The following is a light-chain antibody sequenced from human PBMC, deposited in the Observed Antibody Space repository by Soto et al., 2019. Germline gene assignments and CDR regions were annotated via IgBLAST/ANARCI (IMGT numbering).Light chain of an antibody. CDR2: DAS. Sequence: EIVLTQSPATLSLYPGERATLSCRASQSVSSYLAWYQQKPGQAPRLLIYDASNRATGIPARFIGSGSGTDFTLTISSLEPEDFAVYYCQQRSNWLTWTFGQGTKVEIK. V-gene: IGKV3-11*01. J-gene: IGKJ1*01. CDR3: QQRSNWLTWT. CDR1: QSVSSY.